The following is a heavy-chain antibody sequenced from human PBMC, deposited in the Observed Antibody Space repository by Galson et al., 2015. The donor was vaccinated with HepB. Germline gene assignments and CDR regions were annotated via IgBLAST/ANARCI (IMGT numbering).Heavy chain of an antibody. D-gene: IGHD2-2*02. CDR2: IIPVFGTA. J-gene: IGHJ1*01. Sequence: SVKVSCKASGGTFSSYAISWVRQAPGQGLEWMGGIIPVFGTANYAQKFQGRVTITADESTSTAYMELSSLRSEDTAVYYCARGGLGYCSSTSCYTGRYFQHWGQGTLVTVSS. CDR1: GGTFSSYA. V-gene: IGHV1-69*13. CDR3: ARGGLGYCSSTSCYTGRYFQH.